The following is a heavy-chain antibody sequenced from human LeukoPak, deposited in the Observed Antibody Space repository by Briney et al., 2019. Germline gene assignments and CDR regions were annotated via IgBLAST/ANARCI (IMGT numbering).Heavy chain of an antibody. D-gene: IGHD3-22*01. V-gene: IGHV4-59*01. J-gene: IGHJ6*02. Sequence: PSGTLSLTCTVSGGSISSYYWSWIRQPPGKGLEWIGYFYYSGSTNYNPSLKSRVTISVDTSKNQFSLKLSSVTAADTAVYYCARSGDSSGYYLYYYYGMDVWGQGTTVTVSS. CDR1: GGSISSYY. CDR3: ARSGDSSGYYLYYYYGMDV. CDR2: FYYSGST.